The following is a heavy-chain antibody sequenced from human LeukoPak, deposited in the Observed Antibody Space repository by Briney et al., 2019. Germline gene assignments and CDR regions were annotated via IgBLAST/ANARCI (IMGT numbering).Heavy chain of an antibody. CDR3: AREDTPPGIAAAPSYYGMDV. J-gene: IGHJ6*02. Sequence: PGGSLRLSCAASGFTFSSYAMHWVRQAPGKGLEWVAVISYDGSNKYYADSVKGRFTISRDNSKNTLYLQMNSLRAEDTAVYYCAREDTPPGIAAAPSYYGMDVWGQGTTVTVSS. CDR1: GFTFSSYA. CDR2: ISYDGSNK. V-gene: IGHV3-30-3*01. D-gene: IGHD6-13*01.